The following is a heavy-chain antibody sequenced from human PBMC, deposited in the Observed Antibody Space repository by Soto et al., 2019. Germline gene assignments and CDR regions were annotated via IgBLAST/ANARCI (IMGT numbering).Heavy chain of an antibody. V-gene: IGHV4-4*08. D-gene: IGHD2-15*01. CDR3: ARRRQLVAALDY. Sequence: SETLSLTCTVSGGSISNYYWSWIRQPPGKRLEWIGFIYSSGSTNYNPSLKSRVTISVDTSKNQFSLKVSSLTAADTAVYYCARRRQLVAALDYWGQGTLVTVSS. J-gene: IGHJ4*02. CDR1: GGSISNYY. CDR2: IYSSGST.